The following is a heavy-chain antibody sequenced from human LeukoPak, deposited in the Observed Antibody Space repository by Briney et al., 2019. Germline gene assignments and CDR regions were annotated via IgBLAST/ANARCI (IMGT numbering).Heavy chain of an antibody. J-gene: IGHJ4*01. V-gene: IGHV3-23*01. CDR1: GFTFSSYT. Sequence: GGSLRLSCAASGFTFSSYTMNWVRQAPGKGLEWVSAISGSGDSTYYADSVKGRFTISRDNSKNTLSLQMNSLRAEDTALYYCAKWSDGYCSSTSCYHYSFDYWGQEPWSPSPQ. CDR2: ISGSGDST. D-gene: IGHD2-2*03. CDR3: AKWSDGYCSSTSCYHYSFDY.